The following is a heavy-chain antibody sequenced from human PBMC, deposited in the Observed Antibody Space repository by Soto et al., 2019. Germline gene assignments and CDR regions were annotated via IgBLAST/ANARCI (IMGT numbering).Heavy chain of an antibody. Sequence: ETLSLTCTVSGGSVSSGNDYWSWIRQPPGKGLEWIGYIYHSGSTNYNPSLKSRLTISGDTSKNQVSLKLSSVTAADTAVYYCASARSGYDTTWGGTHWFDPWGQGTLVTVSS. D-gene: IGHD3-3*01. CDR2: IYHSGST. CDR1: GGSVSSGNDY. V-gene: IGHV4-61*01. CDR3: ASARSGYDTTWGGTHWFDP. J-gene: IGHJ5*02.